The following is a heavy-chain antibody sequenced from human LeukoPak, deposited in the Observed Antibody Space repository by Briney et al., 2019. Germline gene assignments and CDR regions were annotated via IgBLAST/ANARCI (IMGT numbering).Heavy chain of an antibody. Sequence: GGSLRLSCAASRFNFNDYEMHWVRQAPGKGLEWVSYISSSGSTIYYADSVKGRFTISRDNAKNSLYLQMNSLRAEDTAVYYCAELGITMIGGVWGKGTTVTISS. CDR3: AELGITMIGGV. D-gene: IGHD3-10*02. V-gene: IGHV3-48*03. J-gene: IGHJ6*04. CDR1: RFNFNDYE. CDR2: ISSSGSTI.